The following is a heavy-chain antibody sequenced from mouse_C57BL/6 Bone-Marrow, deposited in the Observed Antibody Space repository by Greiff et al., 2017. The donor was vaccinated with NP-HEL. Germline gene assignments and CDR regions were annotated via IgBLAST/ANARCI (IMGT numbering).Heavy chain of an antibody. V-gene: IGHV1-82*01. Sequence: VQLQQSGPELVKPGASVKISCKASGYAFSSSWMNWVKQRPGKGLEWIGRIYPGDGDTNYNGKFKGKATLTADKSSSTAYMQLSSLTSEDSAVYFCARSRRFACWGQGTLVTVSA. CDR2: IYPGDGDT. CDR1: GYAFSSSW. J-gene: IGHJ3*01. CDR3: ARSRRFAC.